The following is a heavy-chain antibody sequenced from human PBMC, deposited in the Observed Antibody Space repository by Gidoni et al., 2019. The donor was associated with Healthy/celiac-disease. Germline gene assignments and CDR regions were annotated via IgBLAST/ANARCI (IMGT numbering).Heavy chain of an antibody. J-gene: IGHJ4*02. Sequence: EVQLVESGGGLVKPGGSLRLSCAASGFTFSNAWMSWVRQAPGKGLEWVGRIKSKTDGGTTDYAAPVKGRFTISRDDSKNTLYLQMNSLKTEDTAVYYCTTKFGESSAPLDYWGQGTLVTVSS. D-gene: IGHD3-16*01. V-gene: IGHV3-15*01. CDR1: GFTFSNAW. CDR2: IKSKTDGGTT. CDR3: TTKFGESSAPLDY.